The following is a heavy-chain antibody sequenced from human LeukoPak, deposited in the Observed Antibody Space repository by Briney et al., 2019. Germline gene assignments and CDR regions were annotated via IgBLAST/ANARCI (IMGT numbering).Heavy chain of an antibody. Sequence: SETLSLTCTVSGGSISSYYWSWIRQPPGKGLEWIGYIYYSGSTNYNPSLKSRVTISVDTSKSQFSLKLSSVTAADTAVYYCASSEDYSSSWSGNFDYWGQGTLVTVSS. J-gene: IGHJ4*02. CDR1: GGSISSYY. CDR3: ASSEDYSSSWSGNFDY. CDR2: IYYSGST. D-gene: IGHD6-13*01. V-gene: IGHV4-59*01.